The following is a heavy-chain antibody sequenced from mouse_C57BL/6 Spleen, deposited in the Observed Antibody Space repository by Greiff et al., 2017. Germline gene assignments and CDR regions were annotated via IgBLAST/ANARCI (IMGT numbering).Heavy chain of an antibody. J-gene: IGHJ1*03. V-gene: IGHV1-9*01. Sequence: QVQLQQSGAELMKPGASVKLSCKATGYTFTGYWIEWVKQRPGHGLEWIGEILPGSGSTNYNEKFKGKATFTADTSSNTASLQLSGLTTEVSDSYYCARRGKSSPTRYFDVWGTGTTVTVSS. CDR3: ARRGKSSPTRYFDV. CDR1: GYTFTGYW. CDR2: ILPGSGST. D-gene: IGHD1-1*01.